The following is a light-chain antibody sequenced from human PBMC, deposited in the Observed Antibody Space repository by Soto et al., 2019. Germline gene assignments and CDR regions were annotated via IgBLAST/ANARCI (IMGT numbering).Light chain of an antibody. Sequence: DVVMTQSPLSLPVSLGQPASISCRSSQSLVHSDGNTYLNWFQQRPGQSPRRLIYKVSNRDSGVPDRFRGSGSATDFTLKISRVEAEDVGVYYCMQVIHWPSTFGQGTKLEI. CDR1: QSLVHSDGNTY. CDR2: KVS. CDR3: MQVIHWPST. V-gene: IGKV2-30*02. J-gene: IGKJ2*01.